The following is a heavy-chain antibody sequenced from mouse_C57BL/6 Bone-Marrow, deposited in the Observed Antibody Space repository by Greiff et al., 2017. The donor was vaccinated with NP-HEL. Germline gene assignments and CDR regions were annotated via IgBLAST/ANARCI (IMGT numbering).Heavy chain of an antibody. CDR3: TRCSPYYYGSSYLFAY. V-gene: IGHV5-9-1*02. CDR2: ISSGGDYI. J-gene: IGHJ3*01. CDR1: GFTFSSYA. D-gene: IGHD1-1*01. Sequence: EVMLVESGEGLVKPGGSLKLSCAASGFTFSSYAMSWVRQTPEKRLEWVAYISSGGDYIYYADTVKGRFPISRDHARNTLYLQMSSLKSEDTAMYYCTRCSPYYYGSSYLFAYWGQGTLVTVSA.